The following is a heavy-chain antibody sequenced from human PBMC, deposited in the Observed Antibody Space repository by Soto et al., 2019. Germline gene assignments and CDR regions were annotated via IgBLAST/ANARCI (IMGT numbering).Heavy chain of an antibody. CDR1: GFTFSSYA. V-gene: IGHV3-23*01. D-gene: IGHD2-2*01. Sequence: GGSLRLSCAASGFTFSSYAMSWVRQAPGKGLEWVSAISGSGGSTYYADSVKGRFTISRDNSKNTLYLQMNSLRAEDTAVYYCANQIRYCSSTSCYDWFDPWGQGTLVTVSS. CDR2: ISGSGGST. CDR3: ANQIRYCSSTSCYDWFDP. J-gene: IGHJ5*02.